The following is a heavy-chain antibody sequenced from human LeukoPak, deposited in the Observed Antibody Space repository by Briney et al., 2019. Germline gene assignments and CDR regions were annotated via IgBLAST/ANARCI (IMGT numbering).Heavy chain of an antibody. CDR2: INHSGST. D-gene: IGHD6-13*01. V-gene: IGHV4-34*01. J-gene: IGHJ3*02. CDR3: ATIAAAGTRAFDI. CDR1: GGSFSGYY. Sequence: SETLSLTCAVYGGSFSGYYWSWIRQPPGKGLEWIGEINHSGSTNYNPSLKSRVIISVDTSKNQFSLKLSSVTAADTAVYYCATIAAAGTRAFDIWGQGTMVTVSS.